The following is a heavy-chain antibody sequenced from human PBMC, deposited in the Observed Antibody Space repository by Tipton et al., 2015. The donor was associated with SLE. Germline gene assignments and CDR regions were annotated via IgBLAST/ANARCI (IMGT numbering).Heavy chain of an antibody. V-gene: IGHV4-39*07. D-gene: IGHD3-9*01. CDR3: ARHYGIMSTPLYYFDS. Sequence: GLVKPSETLSLTCAVSGGSIRSSNFYWGWIRQPPGRGLDWIGSFYYSGSTYYDPSLKSRVTISIDTSKNQFSLKLSSVTAADTAVYYCARHYGIMSTPLYYFDSWGQGTLVTVSS. CDR2: FYYSGST. J-gene: IGHJ4*01. CDR1: GGSIRSSNFY.